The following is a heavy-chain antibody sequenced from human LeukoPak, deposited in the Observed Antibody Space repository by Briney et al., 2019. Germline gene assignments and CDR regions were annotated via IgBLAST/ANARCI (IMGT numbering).Heavy chain of an antibody. V-gene: IGHV4-4*07. CDR3: ARSLSSGWFPFDY. D-gene: IGHD6-19*01. Sequence: SETLSLTCTVSGGSISSYYWSWIRQPAGKGLEWIGRIYTSGSTNYNPSLKSRVTMSVDTSMNQFSLKQNSVTAADTAVYYCARSLSSGWFPFDYWGQGTLVTVSS. CDR2: IYTSGST. CDR1: GGSISSYY. J-gene: IGHJ4*02.